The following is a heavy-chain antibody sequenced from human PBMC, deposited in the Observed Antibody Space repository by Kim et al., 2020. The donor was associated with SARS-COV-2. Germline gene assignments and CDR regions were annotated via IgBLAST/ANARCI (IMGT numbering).Heavy chain of an antibody. V-gene: IGHV3-74*01. CDR1: GFTFSSYW. CDR2: INSDGSST. D-gene: IGHD1-26*01. CDR3: ARVEGGSSPYYFDY. J-gene: IGHJ4*02. Sequence: GGSLRLSCAASGFTFSSYWMHWVRQAPGKGLMWVSRINSDGSSTTYADSVKGRFTISRDNAKNTLYLQMNSLRAADTAVYYCARVEGGSSPYYFDYWGQGTLVTVSS.